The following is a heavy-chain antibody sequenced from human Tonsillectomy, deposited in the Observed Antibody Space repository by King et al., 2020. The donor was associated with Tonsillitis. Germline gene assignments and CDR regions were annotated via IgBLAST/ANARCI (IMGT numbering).Heavy chain of an antibody. D-gene: IGHD4-17*01. CDR3: AKGPPLDGDYVSWFDL. CDR2: ISGSGGST. J-gene: IGHJ5*02. Sequence: VQLVESGGGLVQPGGSLRLSCAASGFTFSSYAMNWVRQAPGKGLEWVSDISGSGGSTYYANSVKGRFTISRDNSKNTLYLQMNSLRAEDTAVYYCAKGPPLDGDYVSWFDLWGQGTLVTVSS. CDR1: GFTFSSYA. V-gene: IGHV3-23*04.